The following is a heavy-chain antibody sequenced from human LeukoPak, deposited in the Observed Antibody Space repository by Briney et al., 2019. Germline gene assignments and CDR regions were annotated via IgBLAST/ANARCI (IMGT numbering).Heavy chain of an antibody. CDR1: GFTFSNSAISYA. V-gene: IGHV3-23*01. CDR3: ARDLEIVTTPAGITPGDDFDY. D-gene: IGHD2/OR15-2a*01. CDR2: ISGSGGST. J-gene: IGHJ4*02. Sequence: GSLRLSCAASGFTFSNSAISYAMSWVRQAPGKGLEWVSVISGSGGSTYYADSVKGRFTISRDNSKNTLYLQMNSLRAEDTAVYYCARDLEIVTTPAGITPGDDFDYWGQGALVAVSA.